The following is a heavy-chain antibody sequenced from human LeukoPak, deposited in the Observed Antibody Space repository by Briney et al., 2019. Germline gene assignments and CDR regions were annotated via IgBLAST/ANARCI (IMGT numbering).Heavy chain of an antibody. CDR3: STTYYYDSSEGY. Sequence: GGSLRLSCAASGFTFSNAWMNWVRQAPGKGLEWVGRIKSETDGGTTDYAAPVKGRFTISRDDSKNTLYLQMNSLKTEDTAVYYCSTTYYYDSSEGYWGQGTLVTVSS. CDR1: GFTFSNAW. V-gene: IGHV3-15*07. CDR2: IKSETDGGTT. D-gene: IGHD3-22*01. J-gene: IGHJ4*02.